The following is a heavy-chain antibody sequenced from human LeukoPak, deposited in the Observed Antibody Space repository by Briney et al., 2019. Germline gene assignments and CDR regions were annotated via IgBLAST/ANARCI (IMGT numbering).Heavy chain of an antibody. CDR1: GYTFTSYD. CDR2: MNPNSGNT. Sequence: GASVKVSCKASGYTFTSYDINWVRQATGQGLEWMGWMNPNSGNTGYAQKFQGRVTMTRNTSISTAYMELSSLRSEDTAVYYCARGSRQLVLSYFDYWGQGTLVTVSS. CDR3: ARGSRQLVLSYFDY. D-gene: IGHD6-13*01. V-gene: IGHV1-8*01. J-gene: IGHJ4*02.